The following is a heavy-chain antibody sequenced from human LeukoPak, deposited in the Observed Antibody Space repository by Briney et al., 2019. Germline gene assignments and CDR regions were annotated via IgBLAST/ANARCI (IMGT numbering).Heavy chain of an antibody. Sequence: PEASVKVSCKASGGTFSSYAISWVRQAPGQGLEWMGRIIPIFGTANYAQKFQGRVTITTDESTSTAYMELSSLRSEDTAVYYCARDGSGAYPEGYWGQGTLVTVSS. CDR3: ARDGSGAYPEGY. V-gene: IGHV1-69*05. CDR2: IIPIFGTA. CDR1: GGTFSSYA. D-gene: IGHD7-27*01. J-gene: IGHJ4*02.